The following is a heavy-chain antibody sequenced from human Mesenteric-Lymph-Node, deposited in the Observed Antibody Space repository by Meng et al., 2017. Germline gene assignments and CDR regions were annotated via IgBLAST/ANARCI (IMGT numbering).Heavy chain of an antibody. CDR2: INPSGGST. J-gene: IGHJ4*02. Sequence: ASVKVSCKASGYTFTSYYMHWVRQAPGQGLEWMGIINPSGGSTSYAQKFQGRVTMARDTSTSTVYMELSSLRSEDTAVYYCARGPVTLLWFGELSYNYFDYWGQGTLVTVSS. D-gene: IGHD3-10*01. V-gene: IGHV1-46*01. CDR3: ARGPVTLLWFGELSYNYFDY. CDR1: GYTFTSYY.